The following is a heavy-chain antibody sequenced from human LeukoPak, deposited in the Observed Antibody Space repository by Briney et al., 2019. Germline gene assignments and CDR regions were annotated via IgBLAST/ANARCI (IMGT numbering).Heavy chain of an antibody. Sequence: GGSLRLSCAASGFTFSSYAMSWVRQAPGKGLEWVSAISGSGGSTYYADSVKGRFTISRDNSKNTLYFQMNSLRAEDTAVYYCARAGGYSYGEYYFDYWGQGTLVTVSS. CDR2: ISGSGGST. J-gene: IGHJ4*02. D-gene: IGHD5-12*01. CDR1: GFTFSSYA. CDR3: ARAGGYSYGEYYFDY. V-gene: IGHV3-23*01.